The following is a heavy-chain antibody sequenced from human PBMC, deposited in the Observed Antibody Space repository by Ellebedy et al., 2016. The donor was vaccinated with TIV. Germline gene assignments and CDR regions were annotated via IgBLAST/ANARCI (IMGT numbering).Heavy chain of an antibody. CDR1: GFTFSTSY. CDR2: IYSGGFT. V-gene: IGHV3-53*01. D-gene: IGHD6-19*01. Sequence: GESLKISCAASGFTFSTSYMSWVRQAPGKGPEWVSVIYSGGFTYYAVSVKGRFTMSRDNSKNTLYLQMNSLRAEDTAVYYCARAWLTVEDYWGQGTLVTVSS. J-gene: IGHJ4*02. CDR3: ARAWLTVEDY.